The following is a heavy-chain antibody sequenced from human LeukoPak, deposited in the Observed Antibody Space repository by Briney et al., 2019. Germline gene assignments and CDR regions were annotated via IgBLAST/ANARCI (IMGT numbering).Heavy chain of an antibody. D-gene: IGHD3-9*01. J-gene: IGHJ4*02. CDR2: IIPIFGTA. Sequence: SVKVSCKASGGTFSSCAISWVRQAPGQGLEWKGGIIPIFGTANYAQKFQGRVTITADESTSTAYMELSSLRSEDTAVYYCAREGGRILRYFDWLLGYFDYWGQGTLVTVSS. V-gene: IGHV1-69*01. CDR1: GGTFSSCA. CDR3: AREGGRILRYFDWLLGYFDY.